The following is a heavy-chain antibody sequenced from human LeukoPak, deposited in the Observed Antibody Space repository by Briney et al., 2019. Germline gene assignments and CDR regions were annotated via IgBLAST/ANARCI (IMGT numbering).Heavy chain of an antibody. Sequence: GGSLRHSCAASGFTSSSYAMRSVRQAPGKGLEWVAVIWYDGSNKYYADSVKGRFTISRDNSKNTLYLQMNSLRAEDTAVYYCARERIQLWSFDYWGQGTLVTVSS. CDR1: GFTSSSYA. CDR3: ARERIQLWSFDY. J-gene: IGHJ4*02. V-gene: IGHV3-33*01. CDR2: IWYDGSNK. D-gene: IGHD5-18*01.